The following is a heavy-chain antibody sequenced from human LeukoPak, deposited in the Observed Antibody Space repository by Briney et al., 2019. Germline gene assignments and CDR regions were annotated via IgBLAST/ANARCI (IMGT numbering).Heavy chain of an antibody. V-gene: IGHV3-23*01. D-gene: IGHD2-21*02. Sequence: GGSLRLSCADSGCTFSSYAMSWVRQAPGKGLEWVSAISGSGSRTYYADSVNGRFTISRDNSKNTLYLQMNSLRAEDTAVYYCASPVGHIVVVTAGYWGQGTLVTVSS. J-gene: IGHJ4*02. CDR3: ASPVGHIVVVTAGY. CDR2: ISGSGSRT. CDR1: GCTFSSYA.